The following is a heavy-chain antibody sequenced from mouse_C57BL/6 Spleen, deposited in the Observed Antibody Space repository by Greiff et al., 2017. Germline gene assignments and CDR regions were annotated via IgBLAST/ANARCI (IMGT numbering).Heavy chain of an antibody. J-gene: IGHJ4*01. V-gene: IGHV1-20*01. CDR3: ARGGDYRGAMDY. CDR1: GYSFTGYF. D-gene: IGHD2-4*01. Sequence: VQLKQSGPELVKPGDSVKISCKASGYSFTGYFMNWVMQSHGKSLEWIGRINPYNGDTFYNQKFKGKATLTVDKSSSTAHMELRSLTSEDSAVYYCARGGDYRGAMDYWGQGTSVTVSS. CDR2: INPYNGDT.